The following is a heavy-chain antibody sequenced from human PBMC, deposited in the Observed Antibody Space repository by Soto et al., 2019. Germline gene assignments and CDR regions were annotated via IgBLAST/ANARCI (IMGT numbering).Heavy chain of an antibody. CDR1: GYSFTNYG. CDR2: ISGHDGNT. V-gene: IGHV1-18*01. CDR3: ARYYFGLGSPQSAFFY. J-gene: IGHJ4*02. Sequence: ASVKVSCKASGYSFTNYGISWVRQAPLQGLEWMVWISGHDGNTNYAQKLQGRVTMTTDTSTSTAYMELRSLRSDDTAVYYCARYYFGLGSPQSAFFYWGQGTMVTFSS. D-gene: IGHD3-10*01.